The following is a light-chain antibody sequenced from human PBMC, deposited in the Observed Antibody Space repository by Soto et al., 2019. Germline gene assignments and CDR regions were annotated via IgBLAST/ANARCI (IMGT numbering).Light chain of an antibody. J-gene: IGKJ1*01. CDR1: QSVSSSY. V-gene: IGKV3-20*01. CDR2: GAS. Sequence: EIVLTQSPGTLSLSPGERATLSCRASQSVSSSYLTWYQQKGGQAPRLLVYGASSRATGISDRFSGSGSGTDFTLTISRLEPEDFAVYYCQQYGSSPWTFGQGTKVDIK. CDR3: QQYGSSPWT.